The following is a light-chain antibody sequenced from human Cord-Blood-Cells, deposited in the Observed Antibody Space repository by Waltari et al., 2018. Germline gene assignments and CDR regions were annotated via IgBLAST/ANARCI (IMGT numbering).Light chain of an antibody. V-gene: IGKV1-27*01. CDR2: SAS. J-gene: IGKJ4*01. Sequence: DIQLTQSRSSLSASVGDRGTINWRVSPGISSDLNWYRQKPGKVPNLLIYSASKLHSRLPSRLSGSGSGTHFTLSSSSLQSEEVATHYGRRTYNALPRTFGGGTKVESK. CDR1: PGISSD. CDR3: RRTYNALPRT.